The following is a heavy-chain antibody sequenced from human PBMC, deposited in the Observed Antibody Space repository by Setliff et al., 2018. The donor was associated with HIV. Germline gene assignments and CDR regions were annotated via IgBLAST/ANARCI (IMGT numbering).Heavy chain of an antibody. D-gene: IGHD6-19*01. V-gene: IGHV4-34*12. CDR1: GGSFSNYY. J-gene: IGHJ5*02. Sequence: PSETLSLTCAIYGGSFSNYYWTWIRQPPGKGLEWIGSIFHSGSTYYNPSLKSRVTISLDTSKNQFSLKLSSVTAADTAVYYCARTSIRSGWGRNNWFDPWGQGTLVTVSS. CDR3: ARTSIRSGWGRNNWFDP. CDR2: IFHSGST.